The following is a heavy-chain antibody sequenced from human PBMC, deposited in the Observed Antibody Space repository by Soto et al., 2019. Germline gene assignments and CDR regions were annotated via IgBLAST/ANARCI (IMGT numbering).Heavy chain of an antibody. CDR3: ARSYYYGSGSYYQYYYYGMDV. D-gene: IGHD3-10*01. CDR1: GYTFTSYA. V-gene: IGHV1-3*01. CDR2: INAGNGNT. J-gene: IGHJ6*02. Sequence: ASVEVSCKXSGYTFTSYAMHWVRQAPGQRLEWMGWINAGNGNTKYSQKFQGRVTITRDTSASTAYMELSSLRSEDTAVYYCARSYYYGSGSYYQYYYYGMDVWGQGTTVTVSS.